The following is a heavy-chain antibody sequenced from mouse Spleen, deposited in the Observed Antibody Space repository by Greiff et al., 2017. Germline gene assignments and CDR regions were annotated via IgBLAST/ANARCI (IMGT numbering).Heavy chain of an antibody. CDR3: ARERGIYDGTTGAMDY. J-gene: IGHJ4*01. CDR1: GYTFTNFW. V-gene: IGHV1-63*01. D-gene: IGHD2-3*01. Sequence: VMLVESGAELVRPGTSVKMSCKASGYTFTNFWIGWAKQRPGHGLEWIGDIYPGGGYTNYNEKFKGKATLTADKSSSTAYMQFSSLTSEDSAIYYCARERGIYDGTTGAMDYWGQGTSVTVSS. CDR2: IYPGGGYT.